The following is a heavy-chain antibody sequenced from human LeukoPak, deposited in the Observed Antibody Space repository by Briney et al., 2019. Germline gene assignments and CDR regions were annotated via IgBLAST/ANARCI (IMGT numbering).Heavy chain of an antibody. J-gene: IGHJ4*02. D-gene: IGHD2-2*01. CDR2: IYYGGRT. V-gene: IGHV4-39*01. Sequence: SETLSLTCTVSGGSISSSSYYWGWIRQPPGNGREWIGSIYYGGRTYYNPSLNSRVTISVDTSKNQFSLKLSSVTAADTAVYYCAIRVVPAAMRWGTSYYFDYWGQGTLVTVSS. CDR1: GGSISSSSYY. CDR3: AIRVVPAAMRWGTSYYFDY.